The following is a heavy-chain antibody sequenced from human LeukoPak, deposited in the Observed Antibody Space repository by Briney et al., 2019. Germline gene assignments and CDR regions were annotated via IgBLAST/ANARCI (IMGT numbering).Heavy chain of an antibody. CDR2: IIPILGIA. J-gene: IGHJ6*02. D-gene: IGHD6-19*01. CDR1: GGTFSSYA. CDR3: ARETRKQWLVPCYYYGMDV. Sequence: GSSVKVSCKASGGTFSSYAISWVRQAPGQGLEWMGRIIPILGIANYAQKFQGRVTITADKSTSTAYMELSSLRSEDTAVYYCARETRKQWLVPCYYYGMDVWGQGTTVTVSS. V-gene: IGHV1-69*04.